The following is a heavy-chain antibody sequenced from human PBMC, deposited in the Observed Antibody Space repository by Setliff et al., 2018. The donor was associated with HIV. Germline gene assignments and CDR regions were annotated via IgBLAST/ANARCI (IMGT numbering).Heavy chain of an antibody. CDR1: DDPISSYY. V-gene: IGHV4-4*09. D-gene: IGHD2-21*02. CDR3: ATLDHSGGNFLAY. J-gene: IGHJ4*02. CDR2: IHSSGST. Sequence: PSETLSLTCYVTDDPISSYYWSWVRQPAGKGLEWIGYIHSSGSTIYNPSLKSRITISLDTSKEQFSLELSSATAADTAVYYCATLDHSGGNFLAYWGQGSLVTVSS.